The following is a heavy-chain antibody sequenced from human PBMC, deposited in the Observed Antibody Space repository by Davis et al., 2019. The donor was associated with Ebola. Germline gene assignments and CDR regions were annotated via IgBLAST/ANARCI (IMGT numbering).Heavy chain of an antibody. V-gene: IGHV3-9*01. CDR3: AKDFNPWSGSSWYYFDY. CDR2: ISWNSGSI. D-gene: IGHD6-13*01. CDR1: GFTFDDYA. J-gene: IGHJ4*02. Sequence: SLKISCAASGFTFDDYAMHWVRQAPGKGLEWVSGISWNSGSIGYADSVKGRFTISRDNAKNSLYLQMNSLRAEDTALYYCAKDFNPWSGSSWYYFDYWGQGTLVTVSS.